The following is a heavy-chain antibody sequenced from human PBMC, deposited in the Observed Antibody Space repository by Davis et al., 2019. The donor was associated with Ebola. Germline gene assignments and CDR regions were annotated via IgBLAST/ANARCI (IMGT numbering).Heavy chain of an antibody. CDR2: IKSKAAGGTT. CDR1: GFTFQNAW. Sequence: PGESLKISCAASGFTFQNAWMNWVRQAPGKGLEWVGRIKSKAAGGTTDYAAPVKGRFIISRDDSKNTLYLQMNSLKTEDTAVYYCTTDRDWGDAFDIWGQGTMVTVSS. CDR3: TTDRDWGDAFDI. V-gene: IGHV3-15*07. J-gene: IGHJ3*02. D-gene: IGHD3/OR15-3a*01.